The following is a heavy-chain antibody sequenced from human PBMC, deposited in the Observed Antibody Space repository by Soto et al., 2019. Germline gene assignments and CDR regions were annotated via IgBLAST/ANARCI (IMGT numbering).Heavy chain of an antibody. CDR2: ISAYNGNT. CDR3: ATRTGTTHGFVP. CDR1: GYTFTSYG. V-gene: IGHV1-18*01. Sequence: GAPVKVSRKASGYTFTSYGINWVRQAPGQGLEWMGWISAYNGNTNYAQKLQGRVTMTTDTSTSTAYMELRSLRSDDTAVYYCATRTGTTHGFVPWGQGTLVTVSS. J-gene: IGHJ5*02. D-gene: IGHD1-7*01.